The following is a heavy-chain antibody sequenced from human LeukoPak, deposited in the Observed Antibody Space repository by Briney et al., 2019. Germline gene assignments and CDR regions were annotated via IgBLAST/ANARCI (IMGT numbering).Heavy chain of an antibody. J-gene: IGHJ5*02. D-gene: IGHD2-15*01. Sequence: ASVKVSCKASGYTFTGYYMHWGRQAPGQGLEWMGWINPNSGGTNYAQKFQGRVTMTRDTSISTAYMELSRLRSDDTAVYYCAREEESHCSGGSCPSRWFDPWGQGTLVTVSS. CDR3: AREEESHCSGGSCPSRWFDP. CDR1: GYTFTGYY. V-gene: IGHV1-2*02. CDR2: INPNSGGT.